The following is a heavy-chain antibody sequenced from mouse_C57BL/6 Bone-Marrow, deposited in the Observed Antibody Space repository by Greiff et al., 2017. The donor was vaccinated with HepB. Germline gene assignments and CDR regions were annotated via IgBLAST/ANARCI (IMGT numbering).Heavy chain of an antibody. CDR2: INPGSGGT. CDR1: GYAFTNYL. Sequence: VKLMESGAELVRPGTSVKVSCKASGYAFTNYLIEWVKQRPGQGLEWIGVINPGSGGTNYNEKFKGKATLTADKSSSTAYMQLSSLTSEDSAVYFCARIYYGNFYWYFDVWGTGTTVTVSS. D-gene: IGHD2-1*01. J-gene: IGHJ1*03. V-gene: IGHV1-54*01. CDR3: ARIYYGNFYWYFDV.